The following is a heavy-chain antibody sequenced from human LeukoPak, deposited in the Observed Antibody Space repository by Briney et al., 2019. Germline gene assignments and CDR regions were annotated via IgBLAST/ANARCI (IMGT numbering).Heavy chain of an antibody. CDR3: AKGPPCSTTNCYVLGYFDH. D-gene: IGHD2-2*01. J-gene: IGHJ4*02. Sequence: GGSLRHSCAASGFTFSSYGMHWVRQAPGKGLEWVAFIRYDGSNKYYADSVKGRFTISRDNSKNTLYLQMNSLRAEDTAVYYCAKGPPCSTTNCYVLGYFDHWGQGTLVTVSS. V-gene: IGHV3-30*02. CDR2: IRYDGSNK. CDR1: GFTFSSYG.